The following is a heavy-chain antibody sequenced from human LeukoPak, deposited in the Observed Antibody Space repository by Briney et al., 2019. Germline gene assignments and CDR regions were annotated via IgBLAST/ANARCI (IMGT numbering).Heavy chain of an antibody. D-gene: IGHD5-18*01. CDR3: AMGPAMVNFDY. CDR1: GGTFSSYA. Sequence: ASVKVSCKASGGTFSSYAISWVRQAPGQGLEWMGRIIPIFGTANYAQKFQGRATITTDESTSTAYMELSSLRSEDTAVYYCAMGPAMVNFDYWGQGTLVTVSS. CDR2: IIPIFGTA. J-gene: IGHJ4*02. V-gene: IGHV1-69*05.